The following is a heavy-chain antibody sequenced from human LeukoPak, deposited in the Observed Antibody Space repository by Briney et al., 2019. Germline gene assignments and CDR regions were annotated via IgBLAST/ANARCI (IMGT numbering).Heavy chain of an antibody. CDR3: ARSPYYDILTGADMDV. CDR1: GGSFSGYY. J-gene: IGHJ6*03. CDR2: INHSGST. V-gene: IGHV4-34*01. Sequence: SETLSLTCAVYGGSFSGYYWSWIRQPPGKGLEWIGEINHSGSTNYNPSLKSRVTISLDTSKNQFSLKLSSVTAADTAVYYCARSPYYDILTGADMDVWGKGTTVTISS. D-gene: IGHD3-9*01.